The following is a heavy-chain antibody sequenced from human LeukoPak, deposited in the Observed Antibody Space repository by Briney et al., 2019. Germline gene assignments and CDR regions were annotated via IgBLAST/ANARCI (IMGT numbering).Heavy chain of an antibody. CDR2: ISGSHTYI. D-gene: IGHD3-10*01. Sequence: PGGSLRLSCAASGFNFNTYTMNWVRQAPGKGLEWVSSISGSHTYIYYADSVKGRFTISRDNAKNSLYLQMNSLRAEDTAVYYCARDRSGYYYGSGSYPDAFDIWGQGTMVTVSS. CDR1: GFNFNTYT. CDR3: ARDRSGYYYGSGSYPDAFDI. V-gene: IGHV3-21*01. J-gene: IGHJ3*02.